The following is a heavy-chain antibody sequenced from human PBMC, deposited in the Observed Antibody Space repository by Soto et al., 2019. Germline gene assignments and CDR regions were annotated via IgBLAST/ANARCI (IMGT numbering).Heavy chain of an antibody. CDR2: VSGSGGSP. Sequence: EVQLLESGGGLVQPGGSLRLSCAASGFTFSSYAMSWVRQAPGKGLEWVSAVSGSGGSPYYADSVKGRFTICRDNSKNPLYLQRNSLRAEDTAVYYCAKRDVVVVMKDYFDYWGQGTLVTVSS. CDR3: AKRDVVVVMKDYFDY. D-gene: IGHD3-22*01. CDR1: GFTFSSYA. J-gene: IGHJ4*02. V-gene: IGHV3-23*01.